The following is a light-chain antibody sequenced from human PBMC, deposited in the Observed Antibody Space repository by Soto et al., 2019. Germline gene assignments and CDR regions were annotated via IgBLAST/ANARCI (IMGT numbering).Light chain of an antibody. CDR1: SGHSSYA. J-gene: IGLJ2*01. CDR3: QTWGTGTVV. Sequence: QAVVTQSPSASASLGASVMLTCTLSSGHSSYAIAWHQQQPEKGPRYLMKLNNDGSHSKGDGIPDRFSGSSSGAERYLTISSLQSEDEADYYCQTWGTGTVVFGGGTKLTVL. V-gene: IGLV4-69*01. CDR2: LNNDGSH.